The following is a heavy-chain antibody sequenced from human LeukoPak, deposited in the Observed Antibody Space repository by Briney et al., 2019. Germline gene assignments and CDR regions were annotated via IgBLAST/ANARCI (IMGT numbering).Heavy chain of an antibody. CDR3: ARLYGDSYFDY. CDR1: GFTVFSNY. J-gene: IGHJ4*02. CDR2: IYGGGST. Sequence: PGGSLRLSCAASGFTVFSNYMSWVRQAPGKGLEWVSVIYGGGSTYYADSVKGRFTISRHNSKSTLYLEMNSLRPEDTAVYYCARLYGDSYFDYWGQGTLVTVSS. V-gene: IGHV3-53*04. D-gene: IGHD4-17*01.